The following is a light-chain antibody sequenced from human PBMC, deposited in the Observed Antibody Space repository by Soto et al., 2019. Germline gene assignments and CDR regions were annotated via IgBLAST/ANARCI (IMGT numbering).Light chain of an antibody. CDR2: KAS. J-gene: IGKJ1*01. CDR1: QSISSW. Sequence: DIQMTQSPSTLSASVGDRVTITCRASQSISSWLAWYQQKPGKAPKLLIYKASSLESGVPSRFSGSGSGTEFILTVSRLQPEDLATYYGQQYNSYWTFGQGIKVEIK. CDR3: QQYNSYWT. V-gene: IGKV1-5*03.